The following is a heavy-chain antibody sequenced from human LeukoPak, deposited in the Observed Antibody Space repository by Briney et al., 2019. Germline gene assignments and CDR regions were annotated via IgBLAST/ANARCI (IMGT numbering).Heavy chain of an antibody. V-gene: IGHV2-70*11. CDR1: GFSLSTSGMC. CDR3: ARILNGGDYDDYEIDY. J-gene: IGHJ4*02. CDR2: IDWDDDK. Sequence: SGPTLVNPTQTLTLTCTFSGFSLSTSGMCVSWIRQPPGKALEWLARIDWDDDKYYSTSLKTRLTISKDTSKNQVVLTMTNMDPVDTATYHCARILNGGDYDDYEIDYWGQGTLVTVSS. D-gene: IGHD4-17*01.